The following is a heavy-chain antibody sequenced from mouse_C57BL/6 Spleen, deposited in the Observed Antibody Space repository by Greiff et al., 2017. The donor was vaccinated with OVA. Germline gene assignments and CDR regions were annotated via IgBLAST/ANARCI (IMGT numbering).Heavy chain of an antibody. V-gene: IGHV1-69*01. J-gene: IGHJ1*03. CDR3: ARFGGNYVRYFDV. Sequence: QVQLKQPGAELVMPGASVKLSCKASGYTFTSYWMHWVKQRPGQGLEWIGEIDPSDSYTNYNQKFKGKSTLTVDKSSSTAYMQLSSLTSEDSAVYYCARFGGNYVRYFDVWGTGTTVTVSS. D-gene: IGHD2-1*01. CDR1: GYTFTSYW. CDR2: IDPSDSYT.